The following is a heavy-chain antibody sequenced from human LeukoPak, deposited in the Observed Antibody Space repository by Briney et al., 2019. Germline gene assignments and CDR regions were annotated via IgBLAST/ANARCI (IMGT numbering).Heavy chain of an antibody. J-gene: IGHJ4*02. CDR1: GDSISDFY. CDR2: IYYSGST. CDR3: ARAARGCSSTSCYGLDY. V-gene: IGHV4-30-4*08. Sequence: SETLSLTCTVFGDSISDFYWSWIRQPPGKGLEWIGYIYYSGSTYYNPSLKSRVTISVDTSKNQFSLKLSSVTAADTAVYYCARAARGCSSTSCYGLDYWGQGTLVTVSS. D-gene: IGHD2-2*01.